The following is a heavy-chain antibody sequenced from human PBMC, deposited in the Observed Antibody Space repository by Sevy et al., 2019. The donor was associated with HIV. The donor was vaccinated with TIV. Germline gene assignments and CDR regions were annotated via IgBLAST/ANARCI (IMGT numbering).Heavy chain of an antibody. Sequence: GGSLRLSCAASGFTFDDYAVHWVRQAPGKGLEWVSGISWNSGSIGYADSVKGRFTISRDNAKNSLYLQMNSLRAEDTALYYCAKDIGTYCSGGSCHYGMDVWGQGTTVTVSS. J-gene: IGHJ6*02. CDR2: ISWNSGSI. CDR1: GFTFDDYA. D-gene: IGHD2-15*01. V-gene: IGHV3-9*01. CDR3: AKDIGTYCSGGSCHYGMDV.